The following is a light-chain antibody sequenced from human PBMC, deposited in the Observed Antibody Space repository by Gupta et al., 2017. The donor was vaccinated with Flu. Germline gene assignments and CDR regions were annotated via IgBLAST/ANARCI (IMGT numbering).Light chain of an antibody. Sequence: SYVPTQPPSLSVAPGKTARITWGGNNIGSKSVHWYQQKPGQAPVLVVHDDSDRPSGIPERFSGSNSGNTATLTISRVEAGDEADYYCQVWDSSSDHVVFGGGTKLTVL. J-gene: IGLJ2*01. CDR3: QVWDSSSDHVV. V-gene: IGLV3-21*03. CDR1: NIGSKS. CDR2: DDS.